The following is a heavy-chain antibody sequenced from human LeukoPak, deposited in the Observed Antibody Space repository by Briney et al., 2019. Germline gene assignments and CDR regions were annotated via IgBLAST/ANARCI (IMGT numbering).Heavy chain of an antibody. CDR2: ISGSGGST. CDR3: ARDPGYRGESGWFDP. CDR1: GFTFSSYA. Sequence: GGSLRLPCAASGFTFSSYAMSWVRQAPGKGLEWVSLISGSGGSTYYADSVKGRFTISRDNSKNTLYLQMNSLRAEDTAVYYCARDPGYRGESGWFDPWGQGTLVTVSS. V-gene: IGHV3-23*01. J-gene: IGHJ5*02. D-gene: IGHD5-18*01.